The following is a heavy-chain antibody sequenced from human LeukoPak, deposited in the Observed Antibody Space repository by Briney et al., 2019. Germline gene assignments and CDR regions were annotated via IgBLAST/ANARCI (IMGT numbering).Heavy chain of an antibody. CDR2: ISGSGGST. V-gene: IGHV3-23*01. J-gene: IGHJ6*04. Sequence: GGSLRLSCAASGFTFSSYAMSWVRQAPGKGLEWVSAISGSGGSTYYADSVKGRFTISRDNSKNTLYLQMNSLGAEDTAVYYCAKEDEGIWFGEFTTYYGMDVWGKGTTVTVSS. CDR3: AKEDEGIWFGEFTTYYGMDV. D-gene: IGHD3-10*01. CDR1: GFTFSSYA.